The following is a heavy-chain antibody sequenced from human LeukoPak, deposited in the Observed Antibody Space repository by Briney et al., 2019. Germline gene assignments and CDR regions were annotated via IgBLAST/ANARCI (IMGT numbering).Heavy chain of an antibody. J-gene: IGHJ5*02. D-gene: IGHD2-2*01. CDR3: ARVRITRGNWFDP. V-gene: IGHV3-74*01. CDR1: GFTFSDYW. Sequence: GGSVRLSCAASGFTFSDYWMLWVRQAPGKGLVWVSRILSVASKANYVDSVKGRFTIYRDIAKNTLYLQMNSLRAEDTAVYYCARVRITRGNWFDPWGQGTLVSVS. CDR2: ILSVASKA.